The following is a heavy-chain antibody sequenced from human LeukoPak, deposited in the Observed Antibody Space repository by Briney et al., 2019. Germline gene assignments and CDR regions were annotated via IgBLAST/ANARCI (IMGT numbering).Heavy chain of an antibody. CDR3: ARGAWGYSVHFDN. CDR1: GFTLSSFW. Sequence: GGSLRLSCATSGFTLSSFWMHWVRHPLGKGLVWVSRINSDGTDTNYADSAKGRFTISRDNTKNTVYLQMNSLGAEDTAVYYCARGAWGYSVHFDNWGQGALVTVSS. D-gene: IGHD3-16*01. CDR2: INSDGTDT. V-gene: IGHV3-74*01. J-gene: IGHJ4*02.